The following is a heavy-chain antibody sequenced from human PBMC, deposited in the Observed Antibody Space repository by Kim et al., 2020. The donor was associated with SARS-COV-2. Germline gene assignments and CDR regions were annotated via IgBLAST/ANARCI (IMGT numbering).Heavy chain of an antibody. V-gene: IGHV3-7*01. CDR3: AGPYDSSGYYPDY. Sequence: GGSLRLSCAASGFTFSSYWMSWVRQAPGKGLEWVANIKQDGSEKYYVDSVKGRFTISRDNAKNSLYLQMNSLRAEDTAVYYCAGPYDSSGYYPDYWGQGTLVTVSS. CDR2: IKQDGSEK. J-gene: IGHJ4*02. CDR1: GFTFSSYW. D-gene: IGHD3-22*01.